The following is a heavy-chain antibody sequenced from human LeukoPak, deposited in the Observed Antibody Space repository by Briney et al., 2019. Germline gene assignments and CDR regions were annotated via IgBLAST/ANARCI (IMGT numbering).Heavy chain of an antibody. D-gene: IGHD6-19*01. CDR1: NVSLSSGSHY. J-gene: IGHJ4*02. CDR2: IYAGGRS. V-gene: IGHV4-61*02. CDR3: ASDHSGWLGLGY. Sequence: PSQTLSLTCTVSNVSLSSGSHYWNWIRQPAGKGLEWIGRIYAGGRSNYNPSLRSRVTISVDTSKNQFSLRLSSVTATDTGVYYRASDHSGWLGLGYWGQGTLVSVSS.